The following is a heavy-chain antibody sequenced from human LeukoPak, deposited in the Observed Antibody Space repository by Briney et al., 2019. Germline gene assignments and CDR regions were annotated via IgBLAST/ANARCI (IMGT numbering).Heavy chain of an antibody. CDR2: ISAYNGNT. J-gene: IGHJ5*02. D-gene: IGHD3-3*01. V-gene: IGHV1-18*01. CDR3: ARARTRGLRFLEWSTSGRAWWFDP. Sequence: GASVKVSCKASGYTFTSYGISWVRQAPGQGLEWMGWISAYNGNTNYAQKLQGRVTMTTDTSTSTAYMELRSLRSDDTAVYYCARARTRGLRFLEWSTSGRAWWFDPWGQGTLVTVSS. CDR1: GYTFTSYG.